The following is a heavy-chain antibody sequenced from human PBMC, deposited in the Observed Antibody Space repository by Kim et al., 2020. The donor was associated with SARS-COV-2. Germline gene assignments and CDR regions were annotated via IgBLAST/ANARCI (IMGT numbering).Heavy chain of an antibody. CDR2: INAGNGNT. V-gene: IGHV1-3*01. CDR1: GYTFTSYA. D-gene: IGHD2-2*01. CDR3: AREDCSSTSCYVLGELSLGDY. Sequence: ASVKVSCKASGYTFTSYAMHWVRQAPGQRLEWMGWINAGNGNTKYSQKFQGRVTITRDTSASTAYMELSSLRSEDTAVYYCAREDCSSTSCYVLGELSLGDYWGQGTLVTVSS. J-gene: IGHJ4*02.